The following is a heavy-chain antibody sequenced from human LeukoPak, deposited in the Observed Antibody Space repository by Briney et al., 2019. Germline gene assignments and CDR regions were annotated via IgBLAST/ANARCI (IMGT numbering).Heavy chain of an antibody. J-gene: IGHJ3*02. D-gene: IGHD3-10*01. V-gene: IGHV4-34*01. Sequence: PSETLPLTCAVYGGSFSGYYWSWIRQPPGKGLEWIGEINQSGSTKYNPSLKSRVTISVDKSKNQFSLKLSSVTAADTAVYYCARNTLRIGEWTNAFDSWGQGTMVTVSS. CDR2: INQSGST. CDR1: GGSFSGYY. CDR3: ARNTLRIGEWTNAFDS.